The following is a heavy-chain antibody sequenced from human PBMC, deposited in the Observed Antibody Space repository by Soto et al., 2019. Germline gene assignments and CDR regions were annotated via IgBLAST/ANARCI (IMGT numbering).Heavy chain of an antibody. D-gene: IGHD1-26*01. CDR2: ISHDGDYK. V-gene: IGHV3-30*03. CDR1: EFTFSSHL. Sequence: VQLVESGGGVVQPGRSLRLSCVASEFTFSSHLMHWVRQAPGKGLEWVAFISHDGDYKNYADSVKGRFNISRDNSKDTVYLEIHSLRPEDTALYHCARDEAFSAPYYLDYWGQGTLVIVS. J-gene: IGHJ4*02. CDR3: ARDEAFSAPYYLDY.